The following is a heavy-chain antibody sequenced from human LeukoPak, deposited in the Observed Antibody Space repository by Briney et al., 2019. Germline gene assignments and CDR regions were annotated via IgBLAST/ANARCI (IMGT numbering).Heavy chain of an antibody. CDR3: ARFGRPGRDLDY. CDR1: GYSISSGYY. V-gene: IGHV4-38-2*02. J-gene: IGHJ4*02. Sequence: KPSETLSLTCTVSGYSISSGYYWGWIRQPPGKGLEWIGSIYHSGSTYYNPSLKSRVTISVDTSKNQFSLRLSSVTAADTAVYYCARFGRPGRDLDYWGQGTLVTVSS. D-gene: IGHD3-10*01. CDR2: IYHSGST.